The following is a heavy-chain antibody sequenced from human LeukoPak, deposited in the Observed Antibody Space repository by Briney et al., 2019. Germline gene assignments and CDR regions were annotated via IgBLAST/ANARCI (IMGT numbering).Heavy chain of an antibody. V-gene: IGHV3-7*01. CDR3: ARARFPYYYGSGSQPGGDY. D-gene: IGHD3-10*01. CDR2: IKQDGSEK. CDR1: GFTFSSYW. Sequence: GGSLRLSCAASGFTFSSYWMSWVRQAPGKGLEWMANIKQDGSEKYYVDSVKGRFTISRDNAKNSLYLQMNSLRAEDTAVYYCARARFPYYYGSGSQPGGDYWGQGTLVTVSS. J-gene: IGHJ4*02.